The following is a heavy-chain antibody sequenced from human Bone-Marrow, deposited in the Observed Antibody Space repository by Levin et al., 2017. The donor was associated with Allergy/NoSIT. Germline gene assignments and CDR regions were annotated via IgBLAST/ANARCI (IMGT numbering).Heavy chain of an antibody. Sequence: PGGSLRLNCAASGFSFKSYTMSWVRQAPGKGLEWVSCISSSTNYRYADSVKGRFTISRDNTKNSIFLQMNSLRADDTAVYYCARDLRPVYESGSYYSVFHIWGQGTMVTVSS. CDR1: GFSFKSYT. J-gene: IGHJ3*02. CDR3: ARDLRPVYESGSYYSVFHI. CDR2: ISSSTNY. V-gene: IGHV3-21*06. D-gene: IGHD3-10*01.